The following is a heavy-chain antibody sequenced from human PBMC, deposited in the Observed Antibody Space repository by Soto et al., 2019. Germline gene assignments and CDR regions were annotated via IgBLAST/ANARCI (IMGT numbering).Heavy chain of an antibody. CDR3: TVSLGVYARTDDAFDI. J-gene: IGHJ3*02. CDR1: GFTFSGSA. Sequence: HPGGSLRLSCAASGFTFSGSAMHWVRQASGKGLEWVGRIRSKANSYATAYAASVKGRFTISRDDSKNTAYLQMNSLKTEDTAVYYCTVSLGVYARTDDAFDIWGQGTMVTVSS. CDR2: IRSKANSYAT. D-gene: IGHD2-8*01. V-gene: IGHV3-73*01.